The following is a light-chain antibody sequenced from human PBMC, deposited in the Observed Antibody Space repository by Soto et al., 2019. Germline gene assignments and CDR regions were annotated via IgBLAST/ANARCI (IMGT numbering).Light chain of an antibody. Sequence: EIVMTQSPATLSVSPGERATLSCSASHGVSSYLAWYQQKPGQAPRLLIYDASNRATGIPARFSGSGSGTDFTLTISSLESEDFAVYYCQQRSNWPPKLTFGGGTKVDIK. J-gene: IGKJ4*01. CDR2: DAS. CDR1: HGVSSY. V-gene: IGKV3-11*01. CDR3: QQRSNWPPKLT.